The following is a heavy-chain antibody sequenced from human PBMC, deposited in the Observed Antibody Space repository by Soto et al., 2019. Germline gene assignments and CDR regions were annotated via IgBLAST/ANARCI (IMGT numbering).Heavy chain of an antibody. D-gene: IGHD6-13*01. CDR1: GYSFTSYW. Sequence: PGESLKISCKGSGYSFTSYWIGWVRQMPGKGLEWMGIIYPGDSDTRYSPSFQGQVTISADKSISTAYLQWSSLKASDTAMYYCARGEEQQLDLYYYGMDVWGQGTTVTVSS. CDR3: ARGEEQQLDLYYYGMDV. J-gene: IGHJ6*02. CDR2: IYPGDSDT. V-gene: IGHV5-51*01.